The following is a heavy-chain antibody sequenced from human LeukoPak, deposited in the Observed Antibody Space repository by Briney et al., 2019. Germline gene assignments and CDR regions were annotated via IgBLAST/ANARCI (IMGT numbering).Heavy chain of an antibody. D-gene: IGHD2-15*01. CDR3: ARPLHGAFDI. J-gene: IGHJ3*02. V-gene: IGHV4-59*01. CDR2: IYYSGST. CDR1: GGSISSYY. Sequence: SETLSLTCTASGGSISSYYWSWIRQPPGKGLEWIGYIYYSGSTNYNPSLKSRVTISVDTSKNQFSLKLSSVTAADTAVYYCARPLHGAFDIWGQGTMVTVSS.